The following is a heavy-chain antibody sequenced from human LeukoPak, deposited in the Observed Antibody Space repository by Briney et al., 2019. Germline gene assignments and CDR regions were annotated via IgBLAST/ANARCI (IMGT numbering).Heavy chain of an antibody. Sequence: ASVNVTCKASGCTFTGCYMHWVRQPPGQGLDRMGWINPYCGGINYSHKFQGRVTMTRDTSISTAYMELSRLRSDDTAVYSCARDPYGYIRYWGQGALITVSS. CDR3: ARDPYGYIRY. D-gene: IGHD5-18*01. CDR2: INPYCGGI. V-gene: IGHV1-2*02. J-gene: IGHJ4*02. CDR1: GCTFTGCY.